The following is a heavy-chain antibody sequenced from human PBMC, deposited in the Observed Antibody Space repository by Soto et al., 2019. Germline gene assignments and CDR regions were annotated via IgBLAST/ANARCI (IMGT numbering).Heavy chain of an antibody. CDR3: VKGYWKGDV. CDR2: ISGSGGSI. Sequence: EVQLLESGGGLVQPGGSLRLSCAASGFSFSTYDMNWVRQAPGNGLEWVSAISGSGGSIHYADSVKGRFTISRDNSKNTLYLQMNSLRDEDTAVNHCVKGYWKGDVWGQGTTVTVSS. V-gene: IGHV3-23*01. D-gene: IGHD1-1*01. J-gene: IGHJ6*02. CDR1: GFSFSTYD.